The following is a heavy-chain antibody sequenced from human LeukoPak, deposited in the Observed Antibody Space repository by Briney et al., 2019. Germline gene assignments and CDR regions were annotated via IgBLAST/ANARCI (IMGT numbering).Heavy chain of an antibody. J-gene: IGHJ5*02. V-gene: IGHV5-51*01. D-gene: IGHD6-13*01. CDR3: ARRVGRTAASYWFDA. CDR1: GYDFTAYW. Sequence: GESLKISCKGAGYDFTAYWIGWVRQMPRKGLEWMGIIFPGDSDTRYSPSFQGQVIISADKSINTAYLQWSSLKASDSDIYYCARRVGRTAASYWFDAWGQGTLVTVSS. CDR2: IFPGDSDT.